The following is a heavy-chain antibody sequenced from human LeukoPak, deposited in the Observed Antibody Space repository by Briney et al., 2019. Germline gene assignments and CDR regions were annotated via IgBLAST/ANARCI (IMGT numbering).Heavy chain of an antibody. CDR2: INHSGST. Sequence: PSETLSLTCAVYGGSFSGYYWSWIRQPPGKGLEWIGEINHSGSTNYNPSLKSRVTISVDTSKNQFSLKLSSVTAADTAVYYCARFIVVVPAANGGDWFDPWGQGTLVTVSS. CDR1: GGSFSGYY. V-gene: IGHV4-34*01. J-gene: IGHJ5*02. CDR3: ARFIVVVPAANGGDWFDP. D-gene: IGHD2-2*01.